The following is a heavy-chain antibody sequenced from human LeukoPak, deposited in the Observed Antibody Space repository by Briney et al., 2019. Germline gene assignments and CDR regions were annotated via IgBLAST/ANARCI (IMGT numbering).Heavy chain of an antibody. Sequence: GGSLRLSCAASGFTFSSYGMHWVRQAPGKGLEWVAVISYDGSNKYYADSVKGRFTISSDNSMNTLYLQMNSLRAEDTAVYYCAKDMITFGGVIVIDAFDIWGQGTMVTVSS. J-gene: IGHJ3*02. CDR3: AKDMITFGGVIVIDAFDI. CDR2: ISYDGSNK. CDR1: GFTFSSYG. V-gene: IGHV3-30*18. D-gene: IGHD3-16*02.